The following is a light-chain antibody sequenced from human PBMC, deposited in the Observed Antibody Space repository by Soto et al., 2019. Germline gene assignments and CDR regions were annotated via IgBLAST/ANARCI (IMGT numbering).Light chain of an antibody. CDR3: SSFTSSNTGV. CDR1: SSDVGSYNR. Sequence: QSALTQPPSVSGSPGQSVTISCTGTSSDVGSYNRVSWYQQPPGTAPKLMIYEVSNRPSGVPDRFFASNSGNTASLTISVLQAEDEADYYCSSFTSSNTGVFGGGTKLTVL. J-gene: IGLJ3*02. CDR2: EVS. V-gene: IGLV2-18*02.